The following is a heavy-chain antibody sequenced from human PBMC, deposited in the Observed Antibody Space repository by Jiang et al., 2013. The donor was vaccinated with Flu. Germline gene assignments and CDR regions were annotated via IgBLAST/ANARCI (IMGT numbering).Heavy chain of an antibody. CDR1: YW. V-gene: IGHV5-10-1*01. J-gene: IGHJ4*02. CDR3: ARLIDNDRGGSYSPDY. D-gene: IGHD3-10*01. CDR2: IDPSDSYT. Sequence: YWISWVRQMPGKGLEWMGRIDPSDSYTNYSPSFQGHVTISADKSISTAYLQWSSLKASDTAMYYCARLIDNDRGGSYSPDYWGQGTLVTVSS.